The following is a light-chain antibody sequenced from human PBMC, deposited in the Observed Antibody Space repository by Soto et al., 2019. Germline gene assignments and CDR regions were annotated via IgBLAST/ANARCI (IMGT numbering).Light chain of an antibody. CDR1: QSISSW. V-gene: IGKV1-5*03. Sequence: DIQMTQSPSTLSASVGDRVNITCRASQSISSWLAWYQQKPGKAPKLLIYRASDLQTGVPSRFSGSGSRTEFTLTISSLQTDDIATYYCQQYSSYFFTFGPGTKVDVK. J-gene: IGKJ3*01. CDR3: QQYSSYFFT. CDR2: RAS.